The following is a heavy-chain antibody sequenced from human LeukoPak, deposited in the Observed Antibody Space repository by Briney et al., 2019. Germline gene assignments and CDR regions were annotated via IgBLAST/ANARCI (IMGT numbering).Heavy chain of an antibody. J-gene: IGHJ3*02. V-gene: IGHV4-59*01. D-gene: IGHD5-18*01. CDR1: GGSISSYY. CDR3: ARLDTAMDAFDI. Sequence: SETLSLTCTVSGGSISSYYWSWIRQPPGKGLERIGYIYYSGSTNYNPSLKSRVTISVDTSKNQFSLKLSSVTAADTAVYYCARLDTAMDAFDIWGQGTMVTVSS. CDR2: IYYSGST.